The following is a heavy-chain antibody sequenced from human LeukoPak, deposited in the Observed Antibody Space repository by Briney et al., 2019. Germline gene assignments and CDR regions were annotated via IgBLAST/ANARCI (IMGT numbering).Heavy chain of an antibody. CDR3: ARDGYYDTAAFDI. Sequence: ASVKVSCKASGGTFSDYALNWVRQAPGQGLEWMGGIIPIFGTANYAQKFQGRVTITADKSTSTAYMELSSLRSEDTAVYYCARDGYYDTAAFDIWGQGTMVTVSS. J-gene: IGHJ3*02. V-gene: IGHV1-69*06. CDR2: IIPIFGTA. CDR1: GGTFSDYA. D-gene: IGHD3-22*01.